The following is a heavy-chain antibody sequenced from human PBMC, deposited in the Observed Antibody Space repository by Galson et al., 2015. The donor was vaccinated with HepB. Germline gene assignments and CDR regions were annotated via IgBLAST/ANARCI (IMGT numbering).Heavy chain of an antibody. V-gene: IGHV3-7*04. CDR2: IKQDGSEK. J-gene: IGHJ6*02. CDR1: GFTFSSYW. Sequence: SLRLSCAASGFTFSSYWMSWVRQAPGKGLEWVANIKQDGSEKYYVDSVKGRFTISRDNAKNSLYLQMNSLRAEDTAVYYCARGYGDWDYYHYGMDVWGQGTTVTVSS. D-gene: IGHD4-17*01. CDR3: ARGYGDWDYYHYGMDV.